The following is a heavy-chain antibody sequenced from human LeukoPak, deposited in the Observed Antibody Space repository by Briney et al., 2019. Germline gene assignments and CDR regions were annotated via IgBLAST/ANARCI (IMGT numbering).Heavy chain of an antibody. CDR1: GGSTSSYY. CDR3: AGTSKYMAV. V-gene: IGHV4-59*08. J-gene: IGHJ6*03. CDR2: ISYSENT. Sequence: SETLSLTCTVSGGSTSSYYWSWIRQPPGKGLEWIGYISYSENTNYNPSLKSRANISVDSSKNQFSLKLSSVTAADTAVYYCAGTSKYMAVWGKGTTVTVSS.